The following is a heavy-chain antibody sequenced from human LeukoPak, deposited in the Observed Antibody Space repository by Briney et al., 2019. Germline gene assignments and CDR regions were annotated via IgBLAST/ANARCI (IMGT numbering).Heavy chain of an antibody. D-gene: IGHD3-22*01. CDR2: IHHRGTT. CDR3: ARGILGYYYFDL. V-gene: IGHV4-34*01. CDR1: GGSFSGYY. J-gene: IGHJ2*01. Sequence: SETLSLTCVVSGGSFSGYYWSWIRQAPGKGLEWIGEIHHRGTTNYKPSLRSRVTISGDTSKNQFSLTLTSVTAADTAVYYCARGILGYYYFDLWGRGTLVTVSS.